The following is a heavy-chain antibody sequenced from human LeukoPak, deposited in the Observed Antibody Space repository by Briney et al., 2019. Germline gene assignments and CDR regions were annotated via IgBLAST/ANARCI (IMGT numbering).Heavy chain of an antibody. J-gene: IGHJ3*02. CDR2: IIRSRSYI. CDR1: GFTFSSYS. V-gene: IGHV3-21*01. CDR3: ASDRVYYYDSSGYYPPLADAFDI. Sequence: NPGGSLRLSCAASGFTFSSYSRNWVRQAPGKGLEWVSSIIRSRSYIYYADSVKSRFTISNDNAKNSLYLQMNNLRAVDTAVYYCASDRVYYYDSSGYYPPLADAFDIWGQGTMVTVSS. D-gene: IGHD3-22*01.